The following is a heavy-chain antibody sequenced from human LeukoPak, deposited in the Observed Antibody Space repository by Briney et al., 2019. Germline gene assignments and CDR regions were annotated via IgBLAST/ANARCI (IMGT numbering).Heavy chain of an antibody. Sequence: GGSLRLSCPASGFTFSSYWMSWVRQAPGKGLEWVANIKQDGSEKYYVDSVKGRFTISRDNAKNPLCLQMNSLRAEDTAVYYCARDEVESGWFSWGYYYYMDVWGKGTTVTVSS. V-gene: IGHV3-7*01. CDR3: ARDEVESGWFSWGYYYYMDV. CDR1: GFTFSSYW. D-gene: IGHD6-19*01. J-gene: IGHJ6*03. CDR2: IKQDGSEK.